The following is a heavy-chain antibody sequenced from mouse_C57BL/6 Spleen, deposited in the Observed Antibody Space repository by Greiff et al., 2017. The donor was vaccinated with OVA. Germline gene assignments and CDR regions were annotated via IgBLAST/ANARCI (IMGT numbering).Heavy chain of an antibody. CDR1: GFTFSSYT. J-gene: IGHJ2*01. CDR2: ISGGGGNT. D-gene: IGHD2-4*01. Sequence: DVHLVESGGGLVKPGGSLKLSCAASGFTFSSYTMSWVRQTPEKRLEWVATISGGGGNTYYPDSVKGRFTISRDNAKNTLYLQMSSLRSEDTALYYCARHGEIYYDYDGFDYWGQGTTLTVSS. V-gene: IGHV5-9*01. CDR3: ARHGEIYYDYDGFDY.